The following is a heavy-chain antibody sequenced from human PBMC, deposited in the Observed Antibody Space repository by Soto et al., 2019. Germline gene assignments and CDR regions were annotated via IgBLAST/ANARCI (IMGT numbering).Heavy chain of an antibody. CDR3: ARDAPLYSSGDTYYWGFDC. CDR1: GFTFSNYW. V-gene: IGHV3-7*01. J-gene: IGHJ4*02. CDR2: IKEDGSAT. Sequence: EVQLVESGGGLVQPGGSLRLSCAASGFTFSNYWMSWVRQAPGKGLEWVADIKEDGSATYFVDSLKGRFTISRDNTKNSLYLQMNSLRAEDTAVYYCARDAPLYSSGDTYYWGFDCWGLGTLVTVSS. D-gene: IGHD2-15*01.